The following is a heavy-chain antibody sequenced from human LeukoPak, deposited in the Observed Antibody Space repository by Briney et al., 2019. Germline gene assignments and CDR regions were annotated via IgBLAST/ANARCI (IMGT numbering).Heavy chain of an antibody. J-gene: IGHJ4*02. D-gene: IGHD2-2*01. V-gene: IGHV4-30-4*08. CDR1: GGSISSGDYS. Sequence: PSETLSLTCTVSGGSISSGDYSWSWIRQPPGKGLEWIGYIYYSGSTYYNPSLKSRVTISVDTSKNQFSLKLSSVTAADTAVYYCAREAPQLRLFDYWGQGTLVTVSS. CDR3: AREAPQLRLFDY. CDR2: IYYSGST.